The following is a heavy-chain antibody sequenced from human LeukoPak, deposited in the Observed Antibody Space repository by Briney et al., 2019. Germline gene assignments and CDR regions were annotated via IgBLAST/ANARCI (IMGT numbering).Heavy chain of an antibody. CDR3: ARDSRPYGMDV. J-gene: IGHJ6*02. Sequence: PSETLSLTCTVSGGSISSSSYYWGWIRQPPGKGLEWIGSIYYSGSTYYNPSLKSRVTISVDTSKNQFSLKLSSVTAADTAVYYCARDSRPYGMDVWGQGTTVTVSS. V-gene: IGHV4-39*02. CDR2: IYYSGST. CDR1: GGSISSSSYY.